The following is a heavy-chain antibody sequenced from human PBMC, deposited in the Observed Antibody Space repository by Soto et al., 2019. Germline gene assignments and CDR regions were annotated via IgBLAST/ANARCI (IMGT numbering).Heavy chain of an antibody. CDR3: ATIQGLMVYAIDQGNYMDV. D-gene: IGHD2-8*01. V-gene: IGHV3-30*03. CDR1: GFTFSSYG. Sequence: GGSLRLSCAASGFTFSSYGMHWVRQAPGKGLEWVAVISYDGSNKYYADSVKGRFTISRDNSKNTLYLQMNSLRAEDTAVYYCATIQGLMVYAIDQGNYMDVWGKGTTVTVSS. J-gene: IGHJ6*03. CDR2: ISYDGSNK.